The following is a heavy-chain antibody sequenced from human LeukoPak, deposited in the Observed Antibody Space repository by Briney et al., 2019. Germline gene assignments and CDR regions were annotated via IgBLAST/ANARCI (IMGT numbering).Heavy chain of an antibody. D-gene: IGHD3-10*01. CDR1: GYTFTGYY. CDR2: INPNSGGT. J-gene: IGHJ4*02. CDR3: ARSRWGSGSYYHFDY. Sequence: ASVKVSCKASGYTFTGYYMHWVRQAPGQGREWMGWINPNSGGTNYEQKFQGRVTMTRDTSISTAYMELSRLRSDDTAVYYCARSRWGSGSYYHFDYWGQGTLVTVSS. V-gene: IGHV1-2*02.